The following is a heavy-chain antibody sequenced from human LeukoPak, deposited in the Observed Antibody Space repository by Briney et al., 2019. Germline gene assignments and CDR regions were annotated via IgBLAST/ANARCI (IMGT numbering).Heavy chain of an antibody. Sequence: GGSLRLSCAASGFTFDDYAMHWVRQAPGKGLEWVSGISWNSSNIDYADSVKGRFTISRDNAKNSLYVQMNSLRPEDTALYYCAKDIGYRLGKGYYYYGMDVWGQGTTVTVSS. V-gene: IGHV3-9*01. CDR3: AKDIGYRLGKGYYYYGMDV. CDR1: GFTFDDYA. J-gene: IGHJ6*02. D-gene: IGHD7-27*01. CDR2: ISWNSSNI.